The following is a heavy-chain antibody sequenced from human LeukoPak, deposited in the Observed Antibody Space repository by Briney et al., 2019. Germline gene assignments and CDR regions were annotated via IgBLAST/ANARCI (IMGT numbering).Heavy chain of an antibody. Sequence: SETLSLTCTVSGHSIINTYYWGWIRQSPGKGLEWIGSIHHSGNRFESGSTHYNPSLRSRVTVLADTSKNQFSLTLRSVTAADTAVYFCARNVSSGFFTDWGRGTLVTVSS. CDR1: GHSIINTYY. V-gene: IGHV4-28*01. CDR2: IHHSGNRFESGST. CDR3: ARNVSSGFFTD. D-gene: IGHD6-25*01. J-gene: IGHJ1*01.